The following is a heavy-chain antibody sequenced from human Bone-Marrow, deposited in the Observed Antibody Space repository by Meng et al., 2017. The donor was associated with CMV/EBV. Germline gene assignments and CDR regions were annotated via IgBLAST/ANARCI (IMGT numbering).Heavy chain of an antibody. Sequence: GESLKISCAASGFTFSSYSMNWVRQAPGKGLEWVSSISSSSSYIYYADSVKGRFTISRDNAKNSLYLQMNSLRAEDTAVYYCARDVRIRGSEIDYWGQGNLVNVDS. CDR3: ARDVRIRGSEIDY. CDR2: ISSSSSYI. J-gene: IGHJ4*02. V-gene: IGHV3-21*01. CDR1: GFTFSSYS. D-gene: IGHD2-15*01.